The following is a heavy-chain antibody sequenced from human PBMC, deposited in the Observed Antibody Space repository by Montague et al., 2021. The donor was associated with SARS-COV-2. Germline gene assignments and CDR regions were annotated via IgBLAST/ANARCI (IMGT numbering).Heavy chain of an antibody. CDR3: ARRGSSVWGVTVSAELDY. D-gene: IGHD3-10*01. CDR2: TNQSGRT. V-gene: IGHV4-34*01. J-gene: IGHJ4*02. CDR1: GGSFSGYY. Sequence: SETLSLTCAVYGGSFSGYYWSWIRQPPEKGLEWIGETNQSGRTNNSPSLKSRVIISVDTSKNQFSLKLSSVTAADTAVYYCARRGSSVWGVTVSAELDYWGQGILVIVSS.